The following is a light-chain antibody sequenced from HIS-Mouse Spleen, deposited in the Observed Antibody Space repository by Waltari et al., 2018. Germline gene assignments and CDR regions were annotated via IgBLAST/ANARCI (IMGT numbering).Light chain of an antibody. CDR2: DVS. CDR1: SSNVGGSNH. V-gene: IGLV2-14*03. CDR3: SSYTSSSFNVV. Sequence: QSALTQPASVSGSPGQSITIPCTGTSSNVGGSNHVPGYQLHPRKAPKHLVYDVSNLPSGVSNRFSGSKSGNTASLTISGLQAEDEADYYCSSYTSSSFNVVFGGGTKLTVL. J-gene: IGLJ2*01.